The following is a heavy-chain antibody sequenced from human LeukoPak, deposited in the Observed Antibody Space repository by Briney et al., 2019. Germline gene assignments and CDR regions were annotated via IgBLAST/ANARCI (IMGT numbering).Heavy chain of an antibody. Sequence: QTGGSLRLSCAVSGATVSSKHMSWVRQPPGKGLEWVSAIFSAGGTYYADSVKGRFTLSRDISKDTLYLQMNSLRAEDTAVYYCVRDASWGQGTLVTVSS. J-gene: IGHJ4*02. V-gene: IGHV3-66*01. CDR3: VRDAS. CDR1: GATVSSKH. CDR2: IFSAGGT.